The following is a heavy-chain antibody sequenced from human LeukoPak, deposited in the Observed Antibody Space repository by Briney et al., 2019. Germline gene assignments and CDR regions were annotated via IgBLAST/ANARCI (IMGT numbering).Heavy chain of an antibody. CDR1: GFTFSSYS. V-gene: IGHV3-43*02. CDR3: ARESGKFDY. Sequence: GGSLRLSCAASGFTFSSYSMNWVRQAPGKGLEWVSLISGDGVSTFYADSVKGRFSISRDNSKNSLSLEMNSPRTEDTAMYYCARESGKFDYWGQGTLVAVSS. CDR2: ISGDGVST. J-gene: IGHJ4*02.